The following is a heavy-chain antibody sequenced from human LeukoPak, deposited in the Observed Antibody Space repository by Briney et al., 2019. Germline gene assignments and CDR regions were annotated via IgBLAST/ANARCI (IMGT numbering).Heavy chain of an antibody. Sequence: PSETLSLTCAVSGGSISSNSYYWGWIRQPPGKGLEWIGSIYYSGSTYYNPSLKSRVTISVDTSKNQFSLKLSSVTAADTAVYYCARREGRSVVVPAAHSGYYFDYWGQGTLVTVSS. D-gene: IGHD2-2*01. CDR3: ARREGRSVVVPAAHSGYYFDY. J-gene: IGHJ4*02. CDR1: GGSISSNSYY. CDR2: IYYSGST. V-gene: IGHV4-39*07.